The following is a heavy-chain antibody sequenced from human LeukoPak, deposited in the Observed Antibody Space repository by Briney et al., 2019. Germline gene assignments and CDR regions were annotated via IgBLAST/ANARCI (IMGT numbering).Heavy chain of an antibody. V-gene: IGHV4-39*07. Sequence: SETLSLTCTVSSGSISTSNYYWGWVRQPPGKALEWIGNIFYSGSTYYSPSLKSRVTISLDTSRNQFSLKLNSVTAADTAVYYCARVRGSSGSYEYYHYMDVWGKGTTVTISS. CDR3: ARVRGSSGSYEYYHYMDV. J-gene: IGHJ6*03. CDR2: IFYSGST. CDR1: SGSISTSNYY. D-gene: IGHD1-26*01.